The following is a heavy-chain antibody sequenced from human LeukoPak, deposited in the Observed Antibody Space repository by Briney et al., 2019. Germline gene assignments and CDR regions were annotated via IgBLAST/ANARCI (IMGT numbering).Heavy chain of an antibody. CDR2: IIPIFGTA. J-gene: IGHJ3*02. D-gene: IGHD3-16*02. V-gene: IGHV1-69*13. CDR3: ARDGVRYDYVWGSYRNDAFDI. CDR1: GGTFSSYA. Sequence: EASVKVSCKASGGTFSSYAISWVRQVPGQGLEWMGGIIPIFGTANYAQKFQGRVTITADESTSTAYMELSSLRSEDTAVYYCARDGVRYDYVWGSYRNDAFDIWGQGTMVTVSS.